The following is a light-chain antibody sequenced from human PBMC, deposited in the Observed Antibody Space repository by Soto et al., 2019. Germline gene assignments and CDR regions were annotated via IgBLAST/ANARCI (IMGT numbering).Light chain of an antibody. CDR2: AAS. Sequence: IQLTQSPSSLSASVGDGFTITCRAIQDIAIYLAWYQQKPGEAPKLLIYAASTLYGGVPSRFSGSGSGTDFALTITSLQAEDFATYYCQQLRMYPSTFGGGTKVDIK. CDR3: QQLRMYPST. V-gene: IGKV1-9*01. J-gene: IGKJ4*01. CDR1: QDIAIY.